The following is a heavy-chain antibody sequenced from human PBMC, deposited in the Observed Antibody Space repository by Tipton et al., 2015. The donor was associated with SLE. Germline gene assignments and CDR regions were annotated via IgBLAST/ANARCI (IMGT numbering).Heavy chain of an antibody. CDR1: GFTFSNHA. D-gene: IGHD6-19*01. Sequence: GSLRLSCVASGFTFSNHAMNWVRQAPGKGLQWVSTISGTGTYTFSADSVKGRVTISRDNSKNTVFLQMNSLRAEDTAVYYCAKNTDGSAFDYWGQGTLVTVSS. CDR2: ISGTGTYT. J-gene: IGHJ4*02. CDR3: AKNTDGSAFDY. V-gene: IGHV3-23*01.